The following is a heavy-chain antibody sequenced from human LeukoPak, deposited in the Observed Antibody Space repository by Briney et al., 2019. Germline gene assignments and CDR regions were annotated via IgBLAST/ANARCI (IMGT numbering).Heavy chain of an antibody. Sequence: GSLRLSCAASGFTFSDYHMSWIRHAPRKGLEWASYISSSSSYTNYADSVKGRFTISRDNAKNSLYLQMNSLRAEDTAVYYCARDTPRELPYYYGMDVWGQGTTVTVSS. V-gene: IGHV3-11*05. D-gene: IGHD1-26*01. CDR2: ISSSSSYT. CDR1: GFTFSDYH. J-gene: IGHJ6*02. CDR3: ARDTPRELPYYYGMDV.